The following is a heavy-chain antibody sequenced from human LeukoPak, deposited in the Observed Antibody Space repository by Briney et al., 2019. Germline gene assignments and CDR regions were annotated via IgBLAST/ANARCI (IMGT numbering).Heavy chain of an antibody. Sequence: PSETLSLTCTASGGSIRTYYLTWLRQPPGKGLEWIGYIHYSGSTNYNPSLKSRVTLSVDTSKNQFSLELTSVTAADTAVYYCARQNPAASGQGLDYWGQGTLVTVSS. CDR2: IHYSGST. CDR3: ARQNPAASGQGLDY. J-gene: IGHJ4*02. D-gene: IGHD6-13*01. V-gene: IGHV4-59*08. CDR1: GGSIRTYY.